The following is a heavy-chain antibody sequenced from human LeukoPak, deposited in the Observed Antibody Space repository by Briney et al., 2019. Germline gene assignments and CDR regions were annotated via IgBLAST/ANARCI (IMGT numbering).Heavy chain of an antibody. CDR2: VYYSGST. V-gene: IGHV4-61*08. D-gene: IGHD2-2*01. CDR1: GGSVSSGVYF. J-gene: IGHJ3*02. Sequence: SETLSLTCTVSGGSVSSGVYFWSWIRQPPGKGLEWIGYVYYSGSTSYNPSLKGRVTISIDTSKNQSSLRLKSVTAADTAVYYCARARYANAWYAFDIWGHGTMVTVSS. CDR3: ARARYANAWYAFDI.